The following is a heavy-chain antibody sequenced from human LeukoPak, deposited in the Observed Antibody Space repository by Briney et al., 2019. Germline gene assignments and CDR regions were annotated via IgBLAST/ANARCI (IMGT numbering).Heavy chain of an antibody. D-gene: IGHD4-17*01. CDR1: GFTFGSDW. J-gene: IGHJ4*02. Sequence: GGSLRLSCAASGFTFGSDWMGWVRQAPGKGLEWVANIRQDGSDQYYVDSVKGRFTISRDNAKNSLYLQMNSLIAEDTAVYYCARSRTTVTTGPSDFWGQGTLVTVSS. CDR2: IRQDGSDQ. CDR3: ARSRTTVTTGPSDF. V-gene: IGHV3-7*04.